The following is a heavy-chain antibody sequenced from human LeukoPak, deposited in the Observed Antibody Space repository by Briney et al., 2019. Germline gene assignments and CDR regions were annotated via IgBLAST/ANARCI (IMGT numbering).Heavy chain of an antibody. CDR1: GDSVSSNSAA. V-gene: IGHV6-1*01. J-gene: IGHJ5*02. D-gene: IGHD3-10*01. CDR3: ARGSMEYYYGSGNWFDP. Sequence: SQTLSLTCAISGDSVSSNSAAWNWIRQSPSRGLEWLGRTYYRSKWYNDYAVSVKSRITINPDTSKNQFSLQLNSVTPEDTAVYYCARGSMEYYYGSGNWFDPWGQGTLVTVSS. CDR2: TYYRSKWYN.